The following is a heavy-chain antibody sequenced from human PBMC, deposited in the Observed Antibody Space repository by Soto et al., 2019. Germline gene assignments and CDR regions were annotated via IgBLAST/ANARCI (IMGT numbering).Heavy chain of an antibody. Sequence: QVQLVESGGGVVQPGRSLRLSCAASGFTFSSYGMHWVRQAPGKGLEWVAVISYDGSNKYYADSVKGRFTISRDNSKNTLYLQMNSLRAEDTAVYYCAKAALRYFGWLEDGMDVWGQGTTVTVSS. J-gene: IGHJ6*02. V-gene: IGHV3-30*18. CDR3: AKAALRYFGWLEDGMDV. CDR2: ISYDGSNK. D-gene: IGHD3-9*01. CDR1: GFTFSSYG.